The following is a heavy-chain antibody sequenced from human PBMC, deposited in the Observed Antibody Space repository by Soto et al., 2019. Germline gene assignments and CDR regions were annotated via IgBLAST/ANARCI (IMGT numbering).Heavy chain of an antibody. CDR1: GGSISSYY. Sequence: SETLSLTCTVSGGSISSYYWSWIRQPPGKGLEWIGYIYYSGSTNYNPSLKSRVTISVDTSKNQFSLKLSSVTAADTAVYYCARGVGATTLDFDYWGQGTLVTVSS. CDR3: ARGVGATTLDFDY. J-gene: IGHJ4*02. V-gene: IGHV4-59*01. CDR2: IYYSGST. D-gene: IGHD1-26*01.